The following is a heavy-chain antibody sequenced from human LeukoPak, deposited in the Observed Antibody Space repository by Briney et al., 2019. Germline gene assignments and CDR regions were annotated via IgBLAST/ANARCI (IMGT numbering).Heavy chain of an antibody. CDR3: ARDVAGYYFDY. Sequence: ASVKVSCKASGYTFTGYYIHWVRQAPGQGLEWMGWIYPYSGDTNYAQKFQGRVTMTRDTSISTAYMELSRLRSDDTAVYYCARDVAGYYFDYWGQGTLVTVSS. V-gene: IGHV1-2*02. J-gene: IGHJ4*02. CDR2: IYPYSGDT. CDR1: GYTFTGYY.